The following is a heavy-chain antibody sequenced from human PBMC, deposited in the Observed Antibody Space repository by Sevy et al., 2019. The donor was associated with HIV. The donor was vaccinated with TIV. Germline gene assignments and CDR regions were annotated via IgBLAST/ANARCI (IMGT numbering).Heavy chain of an antibody. J-gene: IGHJ4*02. CDR2: ISYDGSNK. D-gene: IGHD2-21*02. CDR1: GFTFSSYA. CDR3: AREYCGGDCYPDY. Sequence: GESLKISCAASGFTFSSYAMHWVRQAPGKGLEWVAVISYDGSNKYYADSVKGRFTISRDNSKNTLYLQMNSLRADDTAVYYCAREYCGGDCYPDYWGQGTLVTVSS. V-gene: IGHV3-30-3*01.